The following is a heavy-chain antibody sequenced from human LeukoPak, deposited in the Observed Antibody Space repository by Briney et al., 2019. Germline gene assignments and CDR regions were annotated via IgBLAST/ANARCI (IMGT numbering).Heavy chain of an antibody. CDR2: IDYSGST. Sequence: PSETLSLTCTVSGGSISSYYWSWIRQPPGKGLEWIGCIDYSGSTNYSPSLKSRVTMSVDTSKNQFSLKLSSVTAADTAVYYCARAECSHTSCYAWRDAFDIWGQGTMVTVSS. CDR3: ARAECSHTSCYAWRDAFDI. D-gene: IGHD2-2*01. J-gene: IGHJ3*02. CDR1: GGSISSYY. V-gene: IGHV4-59*01.